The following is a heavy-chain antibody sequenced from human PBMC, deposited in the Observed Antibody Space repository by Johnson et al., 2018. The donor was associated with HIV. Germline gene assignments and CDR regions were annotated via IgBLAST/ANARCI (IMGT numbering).Heavy chain of an antibody. CDR3: AKDQGIVGATVFDI. J-gene: IGHJ3*02. V-gene: IGHV3-74*01. Sequence: VQLVESGGGLVQPGGSLRLSCAASGFTFSSYWMHWVRQAPGKGLVWVSRINSDGSSTNYADSVRGRFTISRDNAKNTLYVQMNSLRAEDTAVYYCAKDQGIVGATVFDIWGQGTMVTVSS. CDR1: GFTFSSYW. D-gene: IGHD1-26*01. CDR2: INSDGSST.